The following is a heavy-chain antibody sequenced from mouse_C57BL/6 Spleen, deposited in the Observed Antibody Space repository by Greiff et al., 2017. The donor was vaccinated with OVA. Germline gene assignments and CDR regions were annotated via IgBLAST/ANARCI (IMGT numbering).Heavy chain of an antibody. V-gene: IGHV5-9-1*02. CDR1: GFTFSSYA. CDR3: TREEAYYSTPQAMDY. Sequence: DVKLVESGEGLVKPGGSLKLSCAASGFTFSSYAMSWVRQTPEKRLEWVAYISSGGDYIYYADTVKGRFTISRDNARNTLYLQMSSLKSEDTAMYYCTREEAYYSTPQAMDYWGQGTSVTVSS. J-gene: IGHJ4*01. D-gene: IGHD2-5*01. CDR2: ISSGGDYI.